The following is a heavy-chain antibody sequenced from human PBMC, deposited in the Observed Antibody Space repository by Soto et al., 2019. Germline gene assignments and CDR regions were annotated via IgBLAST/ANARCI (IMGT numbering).Heavy chain of an antibody. J-gene: IGHJ4*02. Sequence: SETLSLTCNVSGDYMSKYYWSWVRQTAGKGLEWIGRIWTSGSTNYNPSLKSRVTMSIDTSNKHFSLDLKSVTAADTAVYYCARTVGAAYYFDFWGQGVLVTSPQ. CDR3: ARTVGAAYYFDF. CDR1: GDYMSKYY. V-gene: IGHV4-4*07. D-gene: IGHD3-16*01. CDR2: IWTSGST.